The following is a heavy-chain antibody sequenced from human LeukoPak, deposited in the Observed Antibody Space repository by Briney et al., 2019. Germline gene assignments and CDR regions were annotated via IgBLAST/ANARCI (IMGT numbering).Heavy chain of an antibody. CDR2: IYASGST. J-gene: IGHJ5*02. Sequence: SETLSLTCTVSGGSISSYYWSWIRQPPGKGLEWIGRIYASGSTNYNPSLKSRVTMSVDTSKNQFSLKLSSVTAADTAVYYCARVITASWFDPWGQGTLVTVSS. CDR1: GGSISSYY. V-gene: IGHV4-4*07. CDR3: ARVITASWFDP.